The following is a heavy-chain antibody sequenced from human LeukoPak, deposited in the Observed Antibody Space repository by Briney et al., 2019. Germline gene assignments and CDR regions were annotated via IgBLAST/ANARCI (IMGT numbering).Heavy chain of an antibody. CDR2: IYRGGTT. Sequence: SETLPLTCSVSGYSISSGYFWGWIRQPPGKGLEWIGSIYRGGTTFYSPSLKSRISISIDTSKNQFSLSLSSLTAADAAVYYCARSHSGSYHFDYWGQGTLITVSS. V-gene: IGHV4-38-2*01. D-gene: IGHD1-26*01. CDR3: ARSHSGSYHFDY. CDR1: GYSISSGYF. J-gene: IGHJ4*02.